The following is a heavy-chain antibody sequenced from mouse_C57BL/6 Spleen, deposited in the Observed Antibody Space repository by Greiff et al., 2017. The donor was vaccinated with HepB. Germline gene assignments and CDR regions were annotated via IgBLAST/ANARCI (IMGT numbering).Heavy chain of an antibody. Sequence: DVHLVESGGGLVRPGGSLSLSCAASGFTFTDYYMSWVRQPPGKALEWLGFIRNKANGYTTEYSASVKGRFTISRDNSQSILYLQMNALRAEDSATYYCARSDDGYYEGYFDVWGTGTTVTVSS. D-gene: IGHD2-3*01. CDR2: IRNKANGYTT. CDR3: ARSDDGYYEGYFDV. J-gene: IGHJ1*03. CDR1: GFTFTDYY. V-gene: IGHV7-3*01.